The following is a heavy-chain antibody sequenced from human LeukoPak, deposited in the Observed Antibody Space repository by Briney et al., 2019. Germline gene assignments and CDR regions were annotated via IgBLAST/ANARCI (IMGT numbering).Heavy chain of an antibody. CDR3: AKVVRRGVVFDAFDI. V-gene: IGHV3-23*01. D-gene: IGHD2-15*01. CDR2: ISGSGGST. Sequence: GGSLRLPCAASGFTFSSYGMSWVRQAPGKGLEWVSAISGSGGSTYYADSVKGRFTISRDNSKNTLYLQMNSLRAEDTAVYYCAKVVRRGVVFDAFDIWGQGTMVTVSS. J-gene: IGHJ3*02. CDR1: GFTFSSYG.